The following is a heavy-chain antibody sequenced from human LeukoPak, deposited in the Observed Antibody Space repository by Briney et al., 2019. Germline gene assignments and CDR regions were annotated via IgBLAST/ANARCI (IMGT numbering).Heavy chain of an antibody. CDR2: IYPGDSDT. CDR1: GYSFTTYW. J-gene: IGHJ4*02. D-gene: IGHD1-26*01. Sequence: GESLKISCKGSGYSFTTYWSGWLRQMPGKGLEWMGIIYPGDSDTRYSPSFQGQVTISADKSISTAYLQWSGLKASDTPMYYCARQMGATDYWGQGTLVTVSS. V-gene: IGHV5-51*01. CDR3: ARQMGATDY.